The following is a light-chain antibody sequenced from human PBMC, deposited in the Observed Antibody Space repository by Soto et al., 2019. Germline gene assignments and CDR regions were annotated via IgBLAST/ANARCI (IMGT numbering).Light chain of an antibody. CDR3: QQSYITPLT. Sequence: DIQMTESPSSLSASVGDIVTITCRAIQSISSYLNCYQQKPGKAPKLLIYDASSLQSGVPSRFSGSGSGTAFTLTISSLQPEDFATYYCQQSYITPLTFGGGTTVXI. CDR2: DAS. CDR1: QSISSY. J-gene: IGKJ4*01. V-gene: IGKV1-39*01.